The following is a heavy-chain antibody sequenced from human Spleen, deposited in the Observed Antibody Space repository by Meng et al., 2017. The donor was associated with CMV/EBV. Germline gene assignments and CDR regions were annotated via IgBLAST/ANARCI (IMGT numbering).Heavy chain of an antibody. CDR1: GYTFINYG. D-gene: IGHD3-10*01. CDR2: ISPYKGNT. J-gene: IGHJ4*02. CDR3: ARERGAVAGDH. Sequence: ASVKVSCKASGYTFINYGISWVRQAPGQGLEWMGWISPYKGNTKYAQKIQGRVTLTTDTYTSTAYMELTSLTSDDTAIYYCARERGAVAGDHWGQGTLVTVSS. V-gene: IGHV1-18*01.